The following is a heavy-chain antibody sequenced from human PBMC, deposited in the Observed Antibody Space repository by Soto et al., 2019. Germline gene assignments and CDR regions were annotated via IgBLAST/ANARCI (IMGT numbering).Heavy chain of an antibody. D-gene: IGHD1-26*01. CDR1: GYTFTDYG. CDR2: ISAYTGNT. V-gene: IGHV1-18*01. J-gene: IGHJ4*02. CDR3: ARGPESRSTAYFDY. Sequence: ASVKVSCKASGYTFTDYGITWVRQAPGQGLEWMGWISAYTGNTNYAQKVQGRVTMGTDTSTSTAYLELRSLRSDDTAVYYCARGPESRSTAYFDYWGQGTLVTVSS.